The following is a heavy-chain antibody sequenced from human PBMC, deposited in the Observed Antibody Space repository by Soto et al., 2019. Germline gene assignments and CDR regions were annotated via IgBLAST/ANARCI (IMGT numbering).Heavy chain of an antibody. J-gene: IGHJ2*01. CDR1: GGSISSYY. CDR3: ARGEYYYDSSGSRTWYFDL. CDR2: IYTSGST. V-gene: IGHV4-4*07. D-gene: IGHD3-22*01. Sequence: SETLSLTCTVSGGSISSYYWSWIRQPAGKGLEWIGRIYTSGSTNYNPSLKSRVTMSVDTSKNQFSLKLSSVTAADTAVYYCARGEYYYDSSGSRTWYFDLWGRGTLVTVSS.